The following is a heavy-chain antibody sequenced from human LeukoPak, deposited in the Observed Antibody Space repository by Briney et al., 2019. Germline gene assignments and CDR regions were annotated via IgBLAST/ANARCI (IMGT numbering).Heavy chain of an antibody. Sequence: GASVKVSCKASGYTFTGYYMHWVRQAPGQGLEWMGWINPNSGGTNYAQKFQGRVTMTRDTSISTAYMELSRLRSDDTAVYYCARDGYCSGGSCYQSNWFDPWGQGTLVTVSS. CDR2: INPNSGGT. CDR1: GYTFTGYY. V-gene: IGHV1-2*02. J-gene: IGHJ5*02. D-gene: IGHD2-15*01. CDR3: ARDGYCSGGSCYQSNWFDP.